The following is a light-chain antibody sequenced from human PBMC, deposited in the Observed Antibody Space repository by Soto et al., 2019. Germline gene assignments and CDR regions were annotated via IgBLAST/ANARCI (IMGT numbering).Light chain of an antibody. V-gene: IGKV1-5*01. Sequence: DTQMTQSPSTLSASVGDRVTITCRASQSFSSWLAWYQQKPGKAPTLLIYGASNLESGVPSRFSGSESGTEFTLTITSLQPDDFATYYCQQYNSYPWTFGQGTKVEIK. CDR3: QQYNSYPWT. J-gene: IGKJ1*01. CDR2: GAS. CDR1: QSFSSW.